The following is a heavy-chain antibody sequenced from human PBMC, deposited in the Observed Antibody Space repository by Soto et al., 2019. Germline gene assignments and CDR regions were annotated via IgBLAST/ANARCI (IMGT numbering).Heavy chain of an antibody. CDR1: GGSISSGGYY. D-gene: IGHD6-19*01. CDR3: ARSIAVARRVYWFDP. CDR2: IYYSGST. J-gene: IGHJ5*02. V-gene: IGHV4-31*03. Sequence: SETLSLTCTVSGGSISSGGYYWSWIRQHPGKGLEWIGYIYYSGSTYYNPSLKSRVTISVDTSKNQFSLKLSSVTAADTAVYYCARSIAVARRVYWFDPWGQGTLVTVSS.